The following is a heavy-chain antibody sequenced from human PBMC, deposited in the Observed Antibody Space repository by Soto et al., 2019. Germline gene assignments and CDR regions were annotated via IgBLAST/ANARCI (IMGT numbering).Heavy chain of an antibody. CDR1: GDSVKNVY. Sequence: QVQLQESGPGLVKPSETLSLTCTVSGDSVKNVYWSWIRQSPGKGLEWIGYVSYSWSTRYNPSLKSRVTFSLDTAKNQVSLKMTSVTAADTATYYCARTTLQGSADYWGQGTLVTVTS. CDR2: VSYSWST. D-gene: IGHD3-10*01. CDR3: ARTTLQGSADY. V-gene: IGHV4-59*08. J-gene: IGHJ4*02.